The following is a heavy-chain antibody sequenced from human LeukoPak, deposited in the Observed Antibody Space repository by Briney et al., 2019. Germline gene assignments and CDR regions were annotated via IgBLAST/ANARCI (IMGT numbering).Heavy chain of an antibody. V-gene: IGHV4-34*01. CDR1: GGSFSGYY. Sequence: PSETLSLTCAVYGGSFSGYYWSWIRQPPGKGLEWIGEINHSGSTNYNPSLKSRVTISVGTSKNQFSLKLSSVTAADTAVYYCARRRITMIVVVITPFDYWGQGTLVTVSS. D-gene: IGHD3-22*01. CDR2: INHSGST. J-gene: IGHJ4*02. CDR3: ARRRITMIVVVITPFDY.